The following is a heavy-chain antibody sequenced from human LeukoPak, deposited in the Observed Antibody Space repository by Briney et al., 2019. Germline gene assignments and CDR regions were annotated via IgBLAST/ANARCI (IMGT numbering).Heavy chain of an antibody. CDR1: GVTFSSYA. CDR3: ARVQYYDSSGYYRAEYFQH. Sequence: SVKVSCKASGVTFSSYAISWVRQAPGQGLEWMGRIIPIFGTANYAQKFQGRVTITTDESTSTAYMELSSLRSEDTAMYYCARVQYYDSSGYYRAEYFQHCGQGTLVTVSS. J-gene: IGHJ1*01. CDR2: IIPIFGTA. V-gene: IGHV1-69*05. D-gene: IGHD3-22*01.